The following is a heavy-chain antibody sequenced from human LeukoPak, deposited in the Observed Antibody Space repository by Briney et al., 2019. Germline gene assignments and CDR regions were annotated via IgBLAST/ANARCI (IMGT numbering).Heavy chain of an antibody. CDR2: IEQDGGEK. V-gene: IGHV3-7*01. D-gene: IGHD3-10*01. J-gene: IGHJ6*03. CDR3: ARSVYGSGSYMDV. CDR1: GFTFSSYW. Sequence: PGGSLRLSCAASGFTFSSYWMYWVRRAPGKGLEWVANIEQDGGEKYYVDSVKGRFTISRDNAKNSLFLQMNSLRAEDTAVYFCARSVYGSGSYMDVWGQGTTVTVSS.